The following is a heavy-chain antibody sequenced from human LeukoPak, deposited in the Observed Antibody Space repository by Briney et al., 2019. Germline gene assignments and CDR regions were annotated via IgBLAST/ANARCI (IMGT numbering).Heavy chain of an antibody. Sequence: GGSLRLSCAASGFTFSSYGMHWVRQAPGKGLEWVAVIWDDGSNKYYADSMKGRFTISRDNSKNTLYLQVNSLRAEDTAVYYCARDANFGYDAFDIWGQGTMVTVSS. D-gene: IGHD3-10*01. V-gene: IGHV3-33*01. CDR1: GFTFSSYG. CDR3: ARDANFGYDAFDI. J-gene: IGHJ3*02. CDR2: IWDDGSNK.